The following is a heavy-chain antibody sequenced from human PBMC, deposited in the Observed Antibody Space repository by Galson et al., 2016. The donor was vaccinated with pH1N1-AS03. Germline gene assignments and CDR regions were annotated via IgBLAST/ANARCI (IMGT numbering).Heavy chain of an antibody. CDR2: IIHGGRT. CDR1: GDSFPGYY. CDR3: ARGKKRGSSDTAVWFDP. Sequence: ETLSLTCHVHGDSFPGYYWTWLRQSPGKGLEWIGEIIHGGRTTYSPSLKSRATIFLDTSKNQFSLNSTAVTAADTAIYYCARGKKRGSSDTAVWFDPWGQGALVSVSS. J-gene: IGHJ5*02. V-gene: IGHV4-34*01. D-gene: IGHD2-21*02.